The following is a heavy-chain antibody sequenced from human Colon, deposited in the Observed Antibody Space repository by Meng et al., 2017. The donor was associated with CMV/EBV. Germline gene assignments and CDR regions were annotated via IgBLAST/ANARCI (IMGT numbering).Heavy chain of an antibody. D-gene: IGHD5-18*01. J-gene: IGHJ6*02. CDR2: INHSEST. CDR3: AKLSGYGSYYYGMDV. Sequence: GPLRLSCAVYGGSFSGYYWSWIRQPPGKGLEWIGEINHSESTNYNPSLKSRVTISVDTSKNQFSLKLSSVTAADTAVYYCAKLSGYGSYYYGMDVWGQGTTVTVSS. CDR1: GGSFSGYY. V-gene: IGHV4-34*01.